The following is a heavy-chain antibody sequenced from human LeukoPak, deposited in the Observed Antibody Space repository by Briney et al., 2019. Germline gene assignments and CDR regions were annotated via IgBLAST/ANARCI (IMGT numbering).Heavy chain of an antibody. CDR2: ISYDGSNK. J-gene: IGHJ4*02. V-gene: IGHV3-30*04. CDR3: ARAPGYGAAYYFDY. CDR1: GFTFSSYA. D-gene: IGHD1-1*01. Sequence: GGSLRLSCAASGFTFSSYAMHWVRQAPGKVLEWVAVISYDGSNKYYADSVKGRFTISRDNSKNTLYLQMNSLRAEDTAVYYCARAPGYGAAYYFDYWGQGTLVTVSS.